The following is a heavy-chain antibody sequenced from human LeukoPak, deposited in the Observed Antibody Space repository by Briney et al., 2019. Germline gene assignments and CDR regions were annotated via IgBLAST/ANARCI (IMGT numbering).Heavy chain of an antibody. D-gene: IGHD6-13*01. CDR2: FYYSGST. J-gene: IGHJ3*02. CDR1: GGSISSYY. V-gene: IGHV4-59*01. Sequence: SETLSLTCTGSGGSISSYYWSWIRQPPGKGLEWIGYFYYSGSTNYNPSLKSRVTISVDTSKNQFSLKLSSETAADTAVYYCARDLKQQLVLGAFDIWGQGTMVTVSS. CDR3: ARDLKQQLVLGAFDI.